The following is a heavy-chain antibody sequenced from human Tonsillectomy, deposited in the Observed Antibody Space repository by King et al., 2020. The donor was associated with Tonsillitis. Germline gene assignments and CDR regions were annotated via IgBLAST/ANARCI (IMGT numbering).Heavy chain of an antibody. Sequence: VQLVESGGGLVQPGGSLRLSCAASGFNLSSYWLHWVRQAPGKGLVWVSRITSDGSSISYADSVKGGFTISRDNAKNMLYLQMNSLGVEDTAIYYCARGAGGYTYGWGQGTLVTVSS. D-gene: IGHD5-18*01. CDR1: GFNLSSYW. V-gene: IGHV3-74*01. J-gene: IGHJ4*02. CDR2: ITSDGSSI. CDR3: ARGAGGYTYG.